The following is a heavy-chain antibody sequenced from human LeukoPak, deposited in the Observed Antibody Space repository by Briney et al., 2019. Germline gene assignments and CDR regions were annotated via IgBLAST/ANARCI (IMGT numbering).Heavy chain of an antibody. CDR2: IYYSGST. V-gene: IGHV4-39*01. CDR1: GGSISSSSYY. Sequence: SETLSLTCTVSGGSISSSSYYWGWIRQPPGKGLEWIGSIYYSGSTYYNPSLKSRVTISVDTSKNQFSLKLSSVTAADTAVYYCARPIRTRDAFDIWGQGTMVTVSS. CDR3: ARPIRTRDAFDI. J-gene: IGHJ3*02.